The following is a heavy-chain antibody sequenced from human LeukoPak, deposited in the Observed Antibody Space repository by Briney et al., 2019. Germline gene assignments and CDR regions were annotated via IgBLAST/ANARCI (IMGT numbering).Heavy chain of an antibody. CDR1: GFTFSNYE. CDR2: MSGTGRTV. D-gene: IGHD2-8*01. V-gene: IGHV3-48*03. Sequence: GGSLRLSCEASGFTFSNYEMNWVRQAPGKGLEWVSYMSGTGRTVHYADSVKGRFTISRDNARNSLYLQMNSLRAEDTALYYCARTRVSVPFDYWGQGTLVTVSS. CDR3: ARTRVSVPFDY. J-gene: IGHJ4*02.